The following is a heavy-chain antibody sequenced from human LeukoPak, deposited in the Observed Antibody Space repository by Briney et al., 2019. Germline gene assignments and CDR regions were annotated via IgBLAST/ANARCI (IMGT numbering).Heavy chain of an antibody. Sequence: PSETLTLTCTVSGGSISSGSYYWRWLRQPAGKGLEWIGRIYTSGSTNYNPSLKSRVTISVDTSKNQFSLKLSSVTAADTAVYYCARSYSSGWTPNYYFDYWGQGTLVTVSS. CDR1: GGSISSGSYY. J-gene: IGHJ4*02. D-gene: IGHD6-19*01. CDR3: ARSYSSGWTPNYYFDY. V-gene: IGHV4-61*02. CDR2: IYTSGST.